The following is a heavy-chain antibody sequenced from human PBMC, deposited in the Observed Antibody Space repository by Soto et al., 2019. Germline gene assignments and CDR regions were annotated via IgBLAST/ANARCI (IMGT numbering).Heavy chain of an antibody. D-gene: IGHD5-18*01. J-gene: IGHJ4*02. Sequence: SETLSLTCTVSGGSISSSSYYWGWIRQPPGKGLEWIGSIYYSGSTYYNPSLKSRVTISVDTSKNQFSLKLSSVTAADTAVYYCAGPESDTAMDTPAFDYWGQGTLVTVSS. CDR3: AGPESDTAMDTPAFDY. CDR1: GGSISSSSYY. CDR2: IYYSGST. V-gene: IGHV4-39*01.